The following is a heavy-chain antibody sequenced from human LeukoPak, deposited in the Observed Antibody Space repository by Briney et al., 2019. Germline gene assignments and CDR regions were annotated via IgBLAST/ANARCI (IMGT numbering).Heavy chain of an antibody. CDR2: SAATKPNSCTT. CDR3: VRVVTTGSGWYHFDN. V-gene: IGHV3-72*01. CDR1: GFSITDHH. D-gene: IGHD6-13*01. J-gene: IGHJ4*02. Sequence: GGSLRLSFAGAGFSITDHHMDRVRQAPGRGVGWVGRSAATKPNSCTTQYAASVRGRFTISRDDSQNSLYLHLNSLRTEDTAVYYCVRVVTTGSGWYHFDNWGLGTLVTVSS.